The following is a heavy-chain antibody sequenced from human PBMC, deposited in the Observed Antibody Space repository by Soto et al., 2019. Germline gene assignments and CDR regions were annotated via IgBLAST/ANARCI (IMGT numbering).Heavy chain of an antibody. D-gene: IGHD3-3*01. V-gene: IGHV4-31*03. J-gene: IGHJ4*02. CDR1: GGSISSGGYH. CDR2: IYYSGST. Sequence: SETLSLTCTVSGGSISSGGYHWSWIRQHPGKGLEWIGYIYYSGSTYYNPSLKSRVTISVDTSKNQFSLKLSSVTAADTAVYYCAGSRPITIFGVVIPQDFDYWGQGTLVTVSS. CDR3: AGSRPITIFGVVIPQDFDY.